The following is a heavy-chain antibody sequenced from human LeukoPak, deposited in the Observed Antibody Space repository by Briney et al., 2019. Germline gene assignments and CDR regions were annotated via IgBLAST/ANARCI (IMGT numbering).Heavy chain of an antibody. CDR3: TISLFPAWGYFDY. V-gene: IGHV3-49*03. J-gene: IGHJ4*02. Sequence: GGSLRLSCTASGFTFGDYAMSWFRQAPGKRLEWVGFIRSKAYGGTTEYAASVKGRFTISRDDSKSIAYLQMNSLKTEDTAVYYCTISLFPAWGYFDYWGQGTLVTVSS. CDR2: IRSKAYGGTT. CDR1: GFTFGDYA. D-gene: IGHD2-21*01.